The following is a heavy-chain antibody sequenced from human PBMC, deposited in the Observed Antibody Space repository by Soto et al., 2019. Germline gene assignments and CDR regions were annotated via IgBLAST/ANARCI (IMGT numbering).Heavy chain of an antibody. CDR1: GLKFSDYA. Sequence: GGSLRLSCAASGLKFSDYAMSWVRQAPGKGLEWVSAISGSGGSTYYADSVKGRFTISRDNPKNTLYLQINSLRAEDTAVYYCAKDRTAGTAVDYWGQGTLVTVSS. CDR2: ISGSGGST. J-gene: IGHJ4*02. V-gene: IGHV3-23*01. D-gene: IGHD6-13*01. CDR3: AKDRTAGTAVDY.